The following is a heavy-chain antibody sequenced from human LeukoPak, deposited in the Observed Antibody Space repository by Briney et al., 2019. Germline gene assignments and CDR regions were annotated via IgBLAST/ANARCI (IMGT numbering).Heavy chain of an antibody. V-gene: IGHV4-38-2*02. J-gene: IGHJ5*02. CDR1: GYSISSGYY. CDR3: ARVQRGYSGRTTPQNNWFDP. CDR2: IDHSGST. D-gene: IGHD5-12*01. Sequence: PSETLSLTCTVSGYSISSGYYWGWIRQPPGKGLGWIGSIDHSGSTYYNPSLKSRVTISVDTSKNQFSLKLSSVTAADTAVYYCARVQRGYSGRTTPQNNWFDPWGQGTLVTVSS.